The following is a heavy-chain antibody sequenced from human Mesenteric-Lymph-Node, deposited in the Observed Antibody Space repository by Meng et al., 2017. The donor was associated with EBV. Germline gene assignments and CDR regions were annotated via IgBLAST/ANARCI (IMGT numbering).Heavy chain of an antibody. D-gene: IGHD1-26*01. J-gene: IGHJ4*02. Sequence: LQESGPGLVKPSETLSLTCSVSGGSFSSSTYYWGWIRQPPGRGLEYIGSIYYGGSAYYNPSLKTRVTISVDTSKNQFSLELNSVTAADTAVYYCARAGNYSPYLDYWGQGTLVTVSS. CDR1: GGSFSSSTYY. V-gene: IGHV4-39*01. CDR3: ARAGNYSPYLDY. CDR2: IYYGGSA.